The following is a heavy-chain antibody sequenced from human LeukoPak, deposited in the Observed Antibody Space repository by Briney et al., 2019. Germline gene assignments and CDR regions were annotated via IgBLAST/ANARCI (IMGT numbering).Heavy chain of an antibody. CDR2: ISGSGGST. CDR3: AKGITDTAMVTGFDY. J-gene: IGHJ4*02. CDR1: GFTFSSYA. D-gene: IGHD5-18*01. Sequence: PGGSLRLSCAASGFTFSSYAMSWVRQAPRKWLEWVSAISGSGGSTYYADSVKGRFTISRDNSKNTLYLQMNSLRAKDTAVYYCAKGITDTAMVTGFDYWGQGTLVTVSS. V-gene: IGHV3-23*01.